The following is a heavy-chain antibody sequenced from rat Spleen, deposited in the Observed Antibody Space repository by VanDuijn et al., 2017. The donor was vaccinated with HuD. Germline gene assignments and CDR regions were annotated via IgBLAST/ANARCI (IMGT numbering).Heavy chain of an antibody. Sequence: EVQLVESGGDLVQPGRSLKLSCAASGFTFSNYYMAWVRQAPTKGLEWVAYISPGGGSTYYRDSVKDRFTISRDNAKSTLYLQMDSLRSEDTATYYCTTLSWEDSFDYWGQGVMVTVSS. CDR2: ISPGGGST. CDR1: GFTFSNYY. V-gene: IGHV5-27*01. CDR3: TTLSWEDSFDY. D-gene: IGHD5-1*01. J-gene: IGHJ2*01.